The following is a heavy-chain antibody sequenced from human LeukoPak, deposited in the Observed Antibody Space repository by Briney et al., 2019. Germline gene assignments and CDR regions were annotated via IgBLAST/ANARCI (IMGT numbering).Heavy chain of an antibody. CDR2: IYPGDFDT. V-gene: IGHV5-51*01. Sequence: GESLKISCKGSGYSFTNYWIGWVRQMPGKGLEWMGIIYPGDFDTRYSPSFQDQVTISADKSISTAYLQWSSLKASDTAMYYCARQRLTMRAYAGNWFDPWGQGTLVTVSS. CDR1: GYSFTNYW. CDR3: ARQRLTMRAYAGNWFDP. J-gene: IGHJ5*02. D-gene: IGHD2/OR15-2a*01.